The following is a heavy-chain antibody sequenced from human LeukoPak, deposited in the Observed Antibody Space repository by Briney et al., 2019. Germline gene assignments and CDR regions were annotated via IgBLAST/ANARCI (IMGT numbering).Heavy chain of an antibody. J-gene: IGHJ5*02. Sequence: PGGSLRLSCAASGFTFNSYEMNWVRQAPGKGLEWISYISSSGSTKYYADSVKGRFTISRDNARNSLFLQMNSLRVEDTAVYYCASQSYARFDPWGQGTLVTVSS. CDR1: GFTFNSYE. D-gene: IGHD3-16*01. CDR3: ASQSYARFDP. V-gene: IGHV3-48*03. CDR2: ISSSGSTK.